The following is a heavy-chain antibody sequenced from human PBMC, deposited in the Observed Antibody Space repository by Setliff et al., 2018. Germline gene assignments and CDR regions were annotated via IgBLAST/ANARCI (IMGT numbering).Heavy chain of an antibody. J-gene: IGHJ6*03. V-gene: IGHV4-59*01. Sequence: KASETLSLTCNVSGGSISTYHWSWIRQPPGKRLEWIGYIYNSGTTNYNPSLKSRVTISVDTSKNQFFLKLTSVTAADTAMYYCARGPPGYYYYMNVWGQGTTVTVS. CDR1: GGSISTYH. CDR3: ARGPPGYYYYMNV. CDR2: IYNSGTT.